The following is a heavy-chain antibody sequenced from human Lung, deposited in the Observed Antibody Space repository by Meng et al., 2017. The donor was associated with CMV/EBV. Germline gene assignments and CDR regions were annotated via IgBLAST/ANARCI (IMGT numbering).Heavy chain of an antibody. CDR1: GFTFSSYE. V-gene: IGHV3-48*03. D-gene: IGHD1-26*01. J-gene: IGHJ3*02. Sequence: GGSLRLXCAASGFTFSSYEMNWVRQAPGKGLEWVSYISSSGSTMYYADTVTGRFTISRDNAKNSLYLQMNSLRVEDTAVYYCARRSGSYVNAFDIWGQGTXVTVSS. CDR2: ISSSGSTM. CDR3: ARRSGSYVNAFDI.